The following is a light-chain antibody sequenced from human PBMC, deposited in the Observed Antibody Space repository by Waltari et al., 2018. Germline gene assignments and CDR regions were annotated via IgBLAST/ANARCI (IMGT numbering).Light chain of an antibody. CDR3: QQFHSTPIT. CDR1: QSVLYTSNNKNN. CDR2: WAS. Sequence: DIVMTQSPDSLAVSLDERATINCKSSQSVLYTSNNKNNLAWFQQKPGQPPKLLIYWASTRESGVPDRFSGSGSGTDFSLTISSLQAEDVAVYFCQQFHSTPITFGQGTRLEI. V-gene: IGKV4-1*01. J-gene: IGKJ5*01.